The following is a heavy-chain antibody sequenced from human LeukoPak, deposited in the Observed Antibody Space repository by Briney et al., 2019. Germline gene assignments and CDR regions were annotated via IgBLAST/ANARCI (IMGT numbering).Heavy chain of an antibody. CDR2: INTNTGNP. Sequence: ASVKVSCKASGYTFTSYGISWVRQAPGQGLEWMGWINTNTGNPTYAQGFTGRFVFSLDTSVSTAYLQISSLKAEDTAVYYCARISVTMVRGVIILSPYYYYGMDVWGQGTTVTVSS. J-gene: IGHJ6*02. CDR3: ARISVTMVRGVIILSPYYYYGMDV. CDR1: GYTFTSYG. V-gene: IGHV7-4-1*02. D-gene: IGHD3-10*01.